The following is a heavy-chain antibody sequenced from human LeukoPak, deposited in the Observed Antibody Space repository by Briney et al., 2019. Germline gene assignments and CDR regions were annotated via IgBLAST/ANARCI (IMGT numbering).Heavy chain of an antibody. CDR3: AKDRAAAGTGYFDY. Sequence: PGRSLRLSCAASGFTFSSYGMHWVRQAPGKGLEWVAVISYDGSNKYYADSVKGRFTISRDNSKNTLYLQTNSLRAEDTAVYYCAKDRAAAGTGYFDYWGQGTLVTVSS. CDR1: GFTFSSYG. J-gene: IGHJ4*02. D-gene: IGHD6-13*01. CDR2: ISYDGSNK. V-gene: IGHV3-30*18.